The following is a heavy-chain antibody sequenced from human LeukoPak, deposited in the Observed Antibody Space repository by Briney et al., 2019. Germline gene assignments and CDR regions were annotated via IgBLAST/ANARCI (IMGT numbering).Heavy chain of an antibody. CDR3: TTEADGGPDY. J-gene: IGHJ4*02. Sequence: GGSLRLSCAASGFTITSNYMSWVRQAPGKGLQWVGRIKSKTDGGTTDYAAPVKGRFTISRDDSKTTLYLQMNSLKTEDTAVYYCTTEADGGPDYWGQGTLVTVSS. CDR2: IKSKTDGGTT. D-gene: IGHD4-23*01. V-gene: IGHV3-15*01. CDR1: GFTITSNY.